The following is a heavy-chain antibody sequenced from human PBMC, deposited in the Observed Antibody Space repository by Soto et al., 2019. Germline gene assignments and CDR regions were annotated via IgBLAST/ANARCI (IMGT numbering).Heavy chain of an antibody. CDR2: VSSNGGST. V-gene: IGHV3-64*02. Sequence: EVQLVESGEALVQPGGSLRLSCAASGFIFSSYNMHWVRQAPGKGLEYVSAVSSNGGSTYYADSVKGRFTISRDNSKNTLYLQMGRLRTEDMSVCYCARAPASGYYDYWGQGTLVTVSS. CDR3: ARAPASGYYDY. D-gene: IGHD3-22*01. CDR1: GFIFSSYN. J-gene: IGHJ4*02.